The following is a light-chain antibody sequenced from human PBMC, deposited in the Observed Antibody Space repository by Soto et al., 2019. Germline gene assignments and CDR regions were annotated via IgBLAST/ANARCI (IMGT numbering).Light chain of an antibody. CDR2: AAS. Sequence: DIQLTQSPSFLSASVGDRVTITCRASQGFSNSLAWYQQKPGKAPKLLIYAASTLQSGAPSRFGGSGSGTESTLTNRSLQPEYFATDDGQHPDSYTCTFGQGTKLEIK. J-gene: IGKJ2*02. CDR1: QGFSNS. V-gene: IGKV1-9*01. CDR3: QHPDSYTCT.